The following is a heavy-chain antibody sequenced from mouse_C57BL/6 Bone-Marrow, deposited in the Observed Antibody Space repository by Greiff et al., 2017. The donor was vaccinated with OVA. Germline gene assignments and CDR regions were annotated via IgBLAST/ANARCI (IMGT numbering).Heavy chain of an antibody. CDR3: ARDGGNRYGDYDY. Sequence: EVKLMESEGGLVQPGRSMKLSCTASGFTFSDYYMAWVRQVPEKGLEWVANINYDGSSTYYLDSLKSRFIISRDNAKNILYLQMSSLKSEDTATYYCARDGGNRYGDYDYWGQGTTLTVSS. CDR2: INYDGSST. V-gene: IGHV5-16*01. D-gene: IGHD2-14*01. CDR1: GFTFSDYY. J-gene: IGHJ2*01.